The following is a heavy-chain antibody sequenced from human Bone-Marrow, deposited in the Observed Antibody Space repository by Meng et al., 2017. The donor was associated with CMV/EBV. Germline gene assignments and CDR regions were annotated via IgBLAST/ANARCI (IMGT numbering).Heavy chain of an antibody. Sequence: GSLRLSCTVSGGSISSYYWSWIRQPPGKGLEWIGYIYYSGSTNYNPSLKSRVTISVDTSKNQFSLKLSSVTAADTAVYYCAKNDEYSSGSYPEYWGRGTLVTVSS. CDR2: IYYSGST. D-gene: IGHD3-10*01. CDR3: AKNDEYSSGSYPEY. CDR1: GGSISSYY. V-gene: IGHV4-59*01. J-gene: IGHJ4*02.